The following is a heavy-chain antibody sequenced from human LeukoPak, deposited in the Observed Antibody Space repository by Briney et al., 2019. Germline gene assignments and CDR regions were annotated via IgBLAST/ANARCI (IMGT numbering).Heavy chain of an antibody. CDR2: IYYSGST. J-gene: IGHJ4*02. CDR3: ARAIAAAGTSFDY. CDR1: GGSISSGDYY. Sequence: SQTLSLTCTVSGGSISSGDYYWSWIRQPPGKGLEWIGYIYYSGSTYYNPSLKSRVTISVDTSKNQFSLKLSSVTAADTAVYYCARAIAAAGTSFDYWAREPWSPSPQ. D-gene: IGHD6-13*01. V-gene: IGHV4-30-4*08.